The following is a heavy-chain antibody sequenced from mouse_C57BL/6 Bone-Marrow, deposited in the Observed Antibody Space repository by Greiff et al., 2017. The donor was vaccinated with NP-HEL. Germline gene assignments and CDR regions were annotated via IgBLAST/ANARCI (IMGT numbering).Heavy chain of an antibody. D-gene: IGHD1-1*01. CDR3: ARPSGSSRYFDV. CDR1: GYAFSSSW. J-gene: IGHJ1*03. CDR2: IYPGDGDT. Sequence: VKLMESGPELVKPGASVKISCKASGYAFSSSWMNWVKQRPGKGLEWIGRIYPGDGDTNYNGKFKGKATLTADKSSSTAYMQLSSLTSEDSAVYFCARPSGSSRYFDVWGTGTTVTVSS. V-gene: IGHV1-82*01.